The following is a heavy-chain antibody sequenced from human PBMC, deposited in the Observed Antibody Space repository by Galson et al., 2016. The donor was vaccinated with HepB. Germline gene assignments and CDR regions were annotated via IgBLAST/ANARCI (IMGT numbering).Heavy chain of an antibody. CDR3: ASDPRQWQRGYNYGFEY. Sequence: SLRLSCAASGFTFSSYEMNWVRQAPGKGLEWVAVISYDGDTKYHADSVKGRVTISRDNSKNTLYLQTHRLRFEDTAVYYCASDPRQWQRGYNYGFEYWGQGTLVSVSS. V-gene: IGHV3-30*03. CDR2: ISYDGDTK. CDR1: GFTFSSYE. D-gene: IGHD5-18*01. J-gene: IGHJ4*02.